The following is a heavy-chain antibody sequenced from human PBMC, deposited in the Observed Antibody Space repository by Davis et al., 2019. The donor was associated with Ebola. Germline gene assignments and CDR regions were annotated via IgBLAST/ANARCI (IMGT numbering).Heavy chain of an antibody. D-gene: IGHD6-13*01. J-gene: IGHJ4*02. Sequence: GESLKISCAASGFTFSSYSMNWVRQAPGKGLEWVSSISSSSSYIYYADSVKGRFTISRDNAKNSLYLQMNSLRAEDTAVYYCARDPAAAGYLDYWGQGTLVTVSS. CDR2: ISSSSSYI. CDR3: ARDPAAAGYLDY. CDR1: GFTFSSYS. V-gene: IGHV3-21*01.